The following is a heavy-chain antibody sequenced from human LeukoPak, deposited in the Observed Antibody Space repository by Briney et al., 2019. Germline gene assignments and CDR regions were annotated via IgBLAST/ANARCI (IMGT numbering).Heavy chain of an antibody. V-gene: IGHV3-23*01. CDR1: GFTFSDYA. CDR2: ISGSGRTT. D-gene: IGHD6-19*01. CDR3: AKDLPFAYEGDSGWTDY. Sequence: GGSLRLSCAASGFTFSDYAMNWVRQAPGKGLEWVSEISGSGRTTYYADSVKGRFTISRDNSKNALYLQMNSLSAEDTALYYCAKDLPFAYEGDSGWTDYWGQGTLVTVSS. J-gene: IGHJ4*02.